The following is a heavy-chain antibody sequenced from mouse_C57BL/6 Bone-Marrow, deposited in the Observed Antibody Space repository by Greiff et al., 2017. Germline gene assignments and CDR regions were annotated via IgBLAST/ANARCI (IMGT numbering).Heavy chain of an antibody. J-gene: IGHJ4*01. CDR1: GYTFTDYY. CDR3: ARETDIGEAMDY. V-gene: IGHV1-26*01. Sequence: VQLQQSGPELVKPGASVKISCKASGYTFTDYYMNWVKQSHGKSLEWIGDINPNNGGTSYNQKFKGKATLTVDKSSSTAYMELRSLPSEDSAVYYCARETDIGEAMDYWGQGTSVTVSS. D-gene: IGHD3-1*01. CDR2: INPNNGGT.